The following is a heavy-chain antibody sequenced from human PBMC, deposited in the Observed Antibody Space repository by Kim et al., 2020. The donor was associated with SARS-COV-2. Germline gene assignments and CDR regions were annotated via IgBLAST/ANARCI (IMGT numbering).Heavy chain of an antibody. Sequence: SETLSLTCTVSGGSISSSSYYWGWIRQPPGKGLEWIGSIYYSGSTYYNPSLKSRVTISVDTSKNQFSLKLSSVTAADTAVYYCARLTDYYDSSGLNYFDYWGQGTLVTVSS. J-gene: IGHJ4*02. V-gene: IGHV4-39*01. D-gene: IGHD3-22*01. CDR3: ARLTDYYDSSGLNYFDY. CDR2: IYYSGST. CDR1: GGSISSSSYY.